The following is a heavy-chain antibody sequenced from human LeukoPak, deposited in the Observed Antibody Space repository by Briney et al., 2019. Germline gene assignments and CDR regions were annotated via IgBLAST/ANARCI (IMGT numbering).Heavy chain of an antibody. D-gene: IGHD5-24*01. J-gene: IGHJ5*02. CDR2: ISGSGDDP. V-gene: IGHV3-23*01. CDR1: GFRFSGYS. Sequence: PGGSLRLSCAASGFRFSGYSMNWVRQAPGKGLEWVSSISGSGDDPSYADSVKGRFTISRDNSRNTLYLQMNSLRAEDTAVYYCAKQFVDIWGQGTLVTVSS. CDR3: AKQFVDI.